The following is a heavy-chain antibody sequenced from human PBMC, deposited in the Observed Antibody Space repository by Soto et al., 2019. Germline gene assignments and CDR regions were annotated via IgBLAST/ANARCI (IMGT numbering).Heavy chain of an antibody. J-gene: IGHJ5*02. V-gene: IGHV1-69*13. Sequence: ASVKVSCKASGGTFSSYAISWVRQAPGQGLEWMGGIIPIFGTANYAQKFQGRVTITADESTSTAYMELSSLRSEDTAVYYCARAKIKDIVVVPAATTTYLWFDPWGQGTLVTVSS. CDR3: ARAKIKDIVVVPAATTTYLWFDP. D-gene: IGHD2-2*01. CDR1: GGTFSSYA. CDR2: IIPIFGTA.